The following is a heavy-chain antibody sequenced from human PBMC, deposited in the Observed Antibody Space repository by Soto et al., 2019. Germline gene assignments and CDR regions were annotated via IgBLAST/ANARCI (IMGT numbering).Heavy chain of an antibody. V-gene: IGHV1-46*01. CDR2: INPRGAST. D-gene: IGHD3-10*01. CDR1: GYTFTSHH. J-gene: IGHJ4*02. CDR3: WSLDYGHFY. Sequence: QVQLVQSGAEIKKPGASMNISCKASGYTFTSHHMHWVRQVPGEGLEWMGMINPRGASTNYPQKFHGILTLTRDTSTRTAYMELGSLGSEDTAVYYCWSLDYGHFYWGQGTLVTVSS.